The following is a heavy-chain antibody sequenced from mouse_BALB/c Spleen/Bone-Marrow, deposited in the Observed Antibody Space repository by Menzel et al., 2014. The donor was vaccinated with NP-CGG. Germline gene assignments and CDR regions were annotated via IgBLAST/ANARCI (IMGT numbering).Heavy chain of an antibody. J-gene: IGHJ4*01. V-gene: IGHV5-6*01. CDR2: ISSGDSYT. CDR3: ARHRADYYAMDY. D-gene: IGHD3-3*01. Sequence: EVKLMESGGDLVKPGGSLKLSCAASGFTFSSYGMSWVRQTPDKRLEWVATISSGDSYTYYPDSVKGRFTISRDNAKNTLYLLISSLKSEDTAMYYCARHRADYYAMDYWGQGTSVTVSS. CDR1: GFTFSSYG.